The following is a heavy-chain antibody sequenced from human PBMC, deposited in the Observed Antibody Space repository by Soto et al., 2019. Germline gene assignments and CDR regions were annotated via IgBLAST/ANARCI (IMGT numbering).Heavy chain of an antibody. J-gene: IGHJ4*02. V-gene: IGHV3-23*01. Sequence: GGSLRLSCVASGFTFSNYAMSWVRQAPGKGLEWVSGISARGRDTYYADSVKDRFTISRDSFKNTLYLQMNSLRAEDTGTYYCAKGKTSGWYYFDYWGQGALVTVSS. D-gene: IGHD6-19*01. CDR2: ISARGRDT. CDR1: GFTFSNYA. CDR3: AKGKTSGWYYFDY.